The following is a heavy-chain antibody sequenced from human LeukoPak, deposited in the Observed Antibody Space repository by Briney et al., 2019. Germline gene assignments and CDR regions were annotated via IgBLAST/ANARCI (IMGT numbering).Heavy chain of an antibody. Sequence: GASVKVSCTASGGTFSSYAISWVRQAPGQGLEWMGGIIPIFGTANYAQKFQGRVTITADESTSTAYMELSSLRSEDTAVYYCAINPFFTATTIACWGQGTLLTVSS. V-gene: IGHV1-69*13. CDR3: AINPFFTATTIAC. D-gene: IGHD1-14*01. CDR2: IIPIFGTA. J-gene: IGHJ4*02. CDR1: GGTFSSYA.